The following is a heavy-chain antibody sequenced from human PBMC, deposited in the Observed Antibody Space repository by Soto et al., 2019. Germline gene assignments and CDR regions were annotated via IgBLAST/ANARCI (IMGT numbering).Heavy chain of an antibody. J-gene: IGHJ6*02. CDR1: GGTFSSYT. CDR2: IIPILGIA. V-gene: IGHV1-69*08. D-gene: IGHD4-17*01. CDR3: ARDWATVTTVPYFYYGMDV. Sequence: QVQLVQSGAEVKKPGSSVKVSCKASGGTFSSYTISWVRQAPGQGLEWMGRIIPILGIANYAQKFQGRVTITADKSTSTAYMELSSLRSEDTAVYYCARDWATVTTVPYFYYGMDVWGQGTTVTVSS.